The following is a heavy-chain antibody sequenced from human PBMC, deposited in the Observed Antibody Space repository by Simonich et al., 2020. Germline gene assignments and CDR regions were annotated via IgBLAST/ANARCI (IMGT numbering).Heavy chain of an antibody. D-gene: IGHD1-26*01. CDR1: GFTFSSYA. CDR2: ISYDGSNK. CDR3: AREGAGNDAFDI. V-gene: IGHV3-30*07. Sequence: QVQLVESGGGVVQPGRSLRLSCAASGFTFSSYAMHWVRQAPGKGVEWVAVISYDGSNKYYADSGKGRFTISRDNSKNTLYLQMNSLRAEDTAVYYCAREGAGNDAFDIWGQGTMVTVSS. J-gene: IGHJ3*02.